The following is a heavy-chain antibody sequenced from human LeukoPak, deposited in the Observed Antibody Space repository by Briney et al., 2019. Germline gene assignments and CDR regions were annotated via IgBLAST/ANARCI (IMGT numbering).Heavy chain of an antibody. CDR3: ARRGRVLWFGESEFDY. CDR2: IYPGDSDT. CDR1: GYSSTSYW. Sequence: GESLKISCKGSGYSSTSYWIGWVRQMPGKGLEWMGIIYPGDSDTRYSPSFQGQVTISADKSISTAYLQWSSLKASETAMYYCARRGRVLWFGESEFDYWGQGTLVTVSS. D-gene: IGHD3-10*01. J-gene: IGHJ4*02. V-gene: IGHV5-51*01.